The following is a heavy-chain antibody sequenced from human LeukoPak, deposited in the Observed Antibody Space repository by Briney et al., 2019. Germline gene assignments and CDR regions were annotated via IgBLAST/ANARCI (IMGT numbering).Heavy chain of an antibody. D-gene: IGHD6-6*01. CDR2: IYYSGST. CDR3: ARVEYSSSHYYYYYYMDV. CDR1: GGSISSGSYY. Sequence: SETLSLTCTVSGGSISSGSYYWGWIRQPPGKGLEWIGSIYYSGSTNYNPSLKSRVTISVDTSKNQFSLKLSSVTAADTAVYYCARVEYSSSHYYYYYYMDVWGKGTTVTVSS. J-gene: IGHJ6*03. V-gene: IGHV4-39*07.